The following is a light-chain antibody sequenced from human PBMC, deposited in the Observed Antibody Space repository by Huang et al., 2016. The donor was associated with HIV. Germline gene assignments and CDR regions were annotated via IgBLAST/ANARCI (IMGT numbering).Light chain of an antibody. CDR3: QQYNNWPPLT. V-gene: IGKV3-15*01. J-gene: IGKJ4*01. CDR1: QNVDSN. Sequence: EIVMTQSPATLSVSPGERATLSCRASQNVDSNLAWYQQQPGQAPRLLIYGASTRATAIPARFSGSGSGTEFTLTISSLQSEDFAVYYCQQYNNWPPLTFGGGTKVEIK. CDR2: GAS.